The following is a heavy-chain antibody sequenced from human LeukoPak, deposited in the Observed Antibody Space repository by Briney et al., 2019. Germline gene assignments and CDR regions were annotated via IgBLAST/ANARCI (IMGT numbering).Heavy chain of an antibody. CDR1: GGTFSSYA. J-gene: IGHJ4*02. D-gene: IGHD3-3*01. V-gene: IGHV1-69*06. CDR2: IIPIFGTA. Sequence: SVKVSCKASGGTFSSYAISWVRQAPGQGLEWMGGIIPIFGTANYAQKFQGRVTITADKSTSTAYMELSSLRSEDTAVYYCARQYYDFWSGYINFDYWGQGTLVTVSS. CDR3: ARQYYDFWSGYINFDY.